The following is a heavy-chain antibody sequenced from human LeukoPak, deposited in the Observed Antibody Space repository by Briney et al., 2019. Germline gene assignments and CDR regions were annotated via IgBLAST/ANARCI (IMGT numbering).Heavy chain of an antibody. CDR3: ARGQPYGWLRSEGGPTFDY. V-gene: IGHV1-46*01. Sequence: ASVKVSCKASGYTFTSYYMHWVRQAPGQGLEWMGIINPSGGSTSYAQKFQGRVTMTRDTSTSTVYMELSSLRSEDTAVYYCARGQPYGWLRSEGGPTFDYWGQGTLVTVSS. J-gene: IGHJ4*02. CDR2: INPSGGST. CDR1: GYTFTSYY. D-gene: IGHD5-12*01.